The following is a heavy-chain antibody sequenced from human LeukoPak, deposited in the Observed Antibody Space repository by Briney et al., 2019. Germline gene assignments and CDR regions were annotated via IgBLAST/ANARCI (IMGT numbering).Heavy chain of an antibody. J-gene: IGHJ3*02. CDR2: IYYSGST. CDR3: ARQSGSYADAFNI. CDR1: GGSISTYY. V-gene: IGHV4-59*08. D-gene: IGHD1-26*01. Sequence: SETLSLTCTVSGGSISTYYRSWIRQPPGKGLEWIGYIYYSGSTNYNPSLKSRLTISVDTSKNQFSLKLSSVTAADTAVYYCARQSGSYADAFNIWGQGTMVTVSS.